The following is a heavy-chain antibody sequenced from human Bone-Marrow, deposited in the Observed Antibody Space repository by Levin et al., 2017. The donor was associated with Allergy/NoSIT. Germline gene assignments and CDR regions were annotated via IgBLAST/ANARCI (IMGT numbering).Heavy chain of an antibody. D-gene: IGHD3/OR15-3a*01. CDR1: GGSMSSNSYY. Sequence: SETLSLTCIVSGGSMSSNSYYWTWIRQRPGKGLEWLGYVEYSGSTSYNPSLESRTTLSIDRSNNQFSLRLSSLTAADTAVYYCATQRGPAPGTGDYFHLWGQGTLVTVSS. CDR2: VEYSGST. CDR3: ATQRGPAPGTGDYFHL. J-gene: IGHJ1*01. V-gene: IGHV4-31*03.